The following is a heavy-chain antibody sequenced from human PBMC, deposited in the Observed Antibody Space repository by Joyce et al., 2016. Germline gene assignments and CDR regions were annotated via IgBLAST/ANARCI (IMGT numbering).Heavy chain of an antibody. CDR2: IYYRGST. CDR3: AGSPSLTVTDD. D-gene: IGHD4-17*01. Sequence: QLQLQESGPGLVKPSETLSLTCTVSGDSITDSTYYWGWIRQPPGKGLEWMVSIYYRGSTFYNPSLKSRVTISVDTSKNQFSLRLRSVTAADTAVYYCAGSPSLTVTDDWGQGTLVTVSS. J-gene: IGHJ4*02. CDR1: GDSITDSTYY. V-gene: IGHV4-39*01.